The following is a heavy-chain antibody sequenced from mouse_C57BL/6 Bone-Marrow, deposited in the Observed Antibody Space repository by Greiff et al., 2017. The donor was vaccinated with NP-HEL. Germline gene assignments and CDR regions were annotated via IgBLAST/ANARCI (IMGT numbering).Heavy chain of an antibody. CDR1: GFNIKDDY. V-gene: IGHV14-4*01. CDR2: IDPENGDT. J-gene: IGHJ4*01. Sequence: VQLKQSGAELVRPGASVKLSCTASGFNIKDDYMHWVKQRPEQGLEWIGWIDPENGDTEYASKFQGKATITADTSSNTAYLQLSSLTSEDTAVYYCTTGLLYAMDYWGQGTSVTVSA. CDR3: TTGLLYAMDY. D-gene: IGHD1-1*01.